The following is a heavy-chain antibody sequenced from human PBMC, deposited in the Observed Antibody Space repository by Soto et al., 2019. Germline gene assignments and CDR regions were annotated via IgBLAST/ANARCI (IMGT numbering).Heavy chain of an antibody. V-gene: IGHV3-48*02. CDR3: ALTYAGHFDY. CDR1: GFSLSSYS. D-gene: IGHD3-16*01. Sequence: GGSLRLSCAASGFSLSSYSMNWGRQAPGKGLEWVSYISSSGTVTYYADSVRGRFTISRDKAKSLLYLQMNSLRDEDTAVYYCALTYAGHFDYWGQGTLVTVSS. CDR2: ISSSGTVT. J-gene: IGHJ4*02.